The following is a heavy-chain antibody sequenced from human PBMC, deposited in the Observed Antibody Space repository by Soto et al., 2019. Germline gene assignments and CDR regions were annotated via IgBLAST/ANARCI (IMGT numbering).Heavy chain of an antibody. Sequence: QVQLVESGGGVVQPGRSLRLSCAASGFTFSSYAMHWVRQAPGKGLEWVAVISYDGSNKYYADSVKGRFTISRDNSKNTLYLQMNSLRAEDTAVYYCARPLWRDDYNWGYFDLWGRGTLVTVIS. CDR3: ARPLWRDDYNWGYFDL. J-gene: IGHJ2*01. D-gene: IGHD4-4*01. CDR2: ISYDGSNK. CDR1: GFTFSSYA. V-gene: IGHV3-30-3*01.